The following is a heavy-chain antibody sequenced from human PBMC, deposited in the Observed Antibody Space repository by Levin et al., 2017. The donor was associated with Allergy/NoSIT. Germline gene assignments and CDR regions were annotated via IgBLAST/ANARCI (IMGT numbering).Heavy chain of an antibody. CDR2: IGDSGGTT. J-gene: IGHJ6*04. V-gene: IGHV3-23*01. CDR3: AKGTTTSSYAPLDV. CDR1: GFTFKSYS. Sequence: GESLKISCAVSGFTFKSYSMAWVRQAPGKGLEWVSTIGDSGGTTNYAESVKGRFTISRDSSRNTLNLQMSSLRAEDRAIYYCAKGTTTSSYAPLDVCGKGTTVTVSS. D-gene: IGHD2-2*01.